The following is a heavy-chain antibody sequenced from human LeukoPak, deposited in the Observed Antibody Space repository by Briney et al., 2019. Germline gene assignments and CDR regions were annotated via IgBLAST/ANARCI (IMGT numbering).Heavy chain of an antibody. Sequence: SVKVSCKASGGTFSSYAISWVRQAPGQGLEWVGRIIPILGIANYAQKFQGRVTITADKSTSTAYMELSSLRSEDTAVYYCARAIPMYGMDVWGQGTTVTVSS. CDR1: GGTFSSYA. J-gene: IGHJ6*02. V-gene: IGHV1-69*04. CDR2: IIPILGIA. CDR3: ARAIPMYGMDV.